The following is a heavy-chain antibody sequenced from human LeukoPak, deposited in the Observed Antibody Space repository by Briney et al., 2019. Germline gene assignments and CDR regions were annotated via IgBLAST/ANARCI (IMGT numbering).Heavy chain of an antibody. CDR2: IYPGDSDT. CDR3: ARHLFGSAAGPYYFDY. V-gene: IGHV5-51*01. J-gene: IGHJ4*02. D-gene: IGHD6-13*01. Sequence: GESLKISCKGSGYSFTSYWIGWVRQMPGKGLEWMGIIYPGDSDTRYSPSFQGQVTISADKSISTAYLQWSSLKASGTAMYYCARHLFGSAAGPYYFDYWGQGTLVTVSS. CDR1: GYSFTSYW.